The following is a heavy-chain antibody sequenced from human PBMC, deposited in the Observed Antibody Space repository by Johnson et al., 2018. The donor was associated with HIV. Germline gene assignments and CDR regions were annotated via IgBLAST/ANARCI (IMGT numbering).Heavy chain of an antibody. D-gene: IGHD2-15*01. CDR1: GFTFSSYG. CDR2: TRFDGSKK. Sequence: VQLVESGGGVVQPGRSLRLSCAASGFTFSSYGMHWVRQTPGKGLEWVAFTRFDGSKKYYADSVKGRFTISRDNAKNSLYLQMNSLRAEDTAVYYCARAVCRGGRCYSHDAFDIWGQGTMVTVSS. J-gene: IGHJ3*02. CDR3: ARAVCRGGRCYSHDAFDI. V-gene: IGHV3-33*03.